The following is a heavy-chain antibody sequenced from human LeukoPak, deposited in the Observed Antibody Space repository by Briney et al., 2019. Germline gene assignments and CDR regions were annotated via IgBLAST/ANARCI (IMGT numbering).Heavy chain of an antibody. Sequence: GGPRSPSCLTSEFTFISYDFNWVGQPPGRGLEWVSYISNGGGTIYYADSVKGRFTISRDNAKNSVFLQMNTLRAEDTAVYYCARDSYMFGSDYWGQGTLVTVSS. J-gene: IGHJ4*02. D-gene: IGHD3-10*02. CDR2: ISNGGGTI. V-gene: IGHV3-48*03. CDR3: ARDSYMFGSDY. CDR1: EFTFISYD.